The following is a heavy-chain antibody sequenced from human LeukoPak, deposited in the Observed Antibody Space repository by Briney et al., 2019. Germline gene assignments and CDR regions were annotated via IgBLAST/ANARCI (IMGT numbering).Heavy chain of an antibody. CDR2: ISGSGGST. J-gene: IGHJ4*02. V-gene: IGHV3-23*01. CDR1: GFTFSSYA. Sequence: GGSLRLSCAASGFTFSSYAMSWVRQAPGKGLEWVSAISGSGGSTYYADSVKGRFTISRDNAKNSLYLQMNSLRAEDTAVYYCATVTSIYFDYWGQGTLVTVSS. D-gene: IGHD4-17*01. CDR3: ATVTSIYFDY.